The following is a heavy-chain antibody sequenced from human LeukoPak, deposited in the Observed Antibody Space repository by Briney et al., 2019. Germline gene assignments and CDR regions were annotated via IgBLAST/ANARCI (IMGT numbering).Heavy chain of an antibody. D-gene: IGHD3-22*01. CDR1: GFTFSSAG. CDR3: AQLEGGDSSGYYGAAADY. CDR2: IRYDGSNK. V-gene: IGHV3-30*02. J-gene: IGHJ4*02. Sequence: PGGSLRLSCAASGFTFSSAGMTWVRQAPGKGLEWVAFIRYDGSNKYYADSVKGRFTISRDNSKNTLYLQMNSLRAEDTAVYYCAQLEGGDSSGYYGAAADYWGQGTLVTVSS.